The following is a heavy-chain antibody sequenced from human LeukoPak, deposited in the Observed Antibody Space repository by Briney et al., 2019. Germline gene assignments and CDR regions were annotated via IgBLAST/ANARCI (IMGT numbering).Heavy chain of an antibody. V-gene: IGHV3-23*01. J-gene: IGHJ3*02. Sequence: GGSLRLSCAASGFTFSSYAMSWVRQAPGKGLEWVSAISGSGGSTYYADSVKGRFTIFRDNSKNTLYLQMNSLRAEDTAVYYCAKDTPEYSSGWYYAFDIWGQGTMVTVSS. CDR3: AKDTPEYSSGWYYAFDI. D-gene: IGHD6-19*01. CDR2: ISGSGGST. CDR1: GFTFSSYA.